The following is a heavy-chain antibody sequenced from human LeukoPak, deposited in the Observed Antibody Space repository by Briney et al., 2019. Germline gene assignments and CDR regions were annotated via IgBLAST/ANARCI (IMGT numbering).Heavy chain of an antibody. CDR3: ASDPSGYYYYFDY. CDR2: ISSSGST. J-gene: IGHJ4*02. V-gene: IGHV4-61*02. Sequence: SQTLSLTCTVSGDSISSGDYYWSWIRQPAGKGLEWIGRISSSGSTNYNPSLKSRVTISVDTSKNQFSLKLSSVTAADTAVYYCASDPSGYYYYFDYWGQGTLVTVSS. D-gene: IGHD3-22*01. CDR1: GDSISSGDYY.